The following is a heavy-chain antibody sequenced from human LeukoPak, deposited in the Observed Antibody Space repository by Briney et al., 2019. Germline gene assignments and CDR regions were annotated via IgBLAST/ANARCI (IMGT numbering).Heavy chain of an antibody. V-gene: IGHV5-51*01. J-gene: IGHJ5*02. Sequence: GESLKISCKGSGYSFTSYWIGWVRQMPGKGLEWMGILYPVDSDTRYSPSFQGQVTISADKSISTAYLQCSSLKASNTAMYSCATPYNWHYDSLDHWGQGTLVTVSS. CDR1: GYSFTSYW. CDR3: ATPYNWHYDSLDH. CDR2: LYPVDSDT. D-gene: IGHD1-7*01.